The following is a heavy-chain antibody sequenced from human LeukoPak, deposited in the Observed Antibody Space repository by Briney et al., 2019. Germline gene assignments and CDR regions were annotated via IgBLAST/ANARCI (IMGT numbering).Heavy chain of an antibody. V-gene: IGHV4-59*08. J-gene: IGHJ4*02. CDR2: IYYSGST. D-gene: IGHD6-13*01. Sequence: PSETLSLTCTVSGGSISSYYWSWIRQPPGKGLEWIGYIYYSGSTNYNPPLKSRVTISVDTSKNQFSLKLSSVTAADTAVYYCASADIAAAGLFDYWGQGTLVTVSS. CDR1: GGSISSYY. CDR3: ASADIAAAGLFDY.